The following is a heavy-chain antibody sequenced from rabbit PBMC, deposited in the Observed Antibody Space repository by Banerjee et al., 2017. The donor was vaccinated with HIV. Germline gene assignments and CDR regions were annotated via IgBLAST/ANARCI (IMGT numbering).Heavy chain of an antibody. V-gene: IGHV1S47*01. CDR2: CYPDYGTT. Sequence: QEQLVESGGGLVQPEGSLTLTCKASGIDFSTYGISWVRQAPGKGLEWIGYCYPDYGTTDYATWVNGRFTISLDSAQNTVFLRMTSLTAADTATYFCARRPYGGAATFNLWGQGTLVTVS. CDR3: ARRPYGGAATFNL. CDR1: GIDFSTYG. J-gene: IGHJ4*01. D-gene: IGHD4-2*01.